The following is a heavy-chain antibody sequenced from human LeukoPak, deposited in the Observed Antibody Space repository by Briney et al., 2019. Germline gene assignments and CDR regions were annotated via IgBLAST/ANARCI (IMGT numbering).Heavy chain of an antibody. CDR1: GFTFSNYA. CDR3: AEDGFDYYDSSGYYYFDY. CDR2: ISTSGGGI. D-gene: IGHD3-22*01. V-gene: IGHV3-23*01. Sequence: GGSLRLSCAASGFTFSNYAMSWVRQAPGKGLEWVSGISTSGGGIYYADSVKGRFTISRDNSKNTLYLQMHSLRAEDTAVYYCAEDGFDYYDSSGYYYFDYWGQGTLVTVSS. J-gene: IGHJ4*02.